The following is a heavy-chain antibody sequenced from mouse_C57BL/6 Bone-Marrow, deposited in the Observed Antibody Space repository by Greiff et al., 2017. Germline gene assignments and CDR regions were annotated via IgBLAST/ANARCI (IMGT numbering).Heavy chain of an antibody. J-gene: IGHJ4*01. Sequence: QVQLQQSGAELARPGASVKMSCKASGYTFTSYTMHWVKQRPGQGLEWIGYINPSSGYTKYNQKLKDTATLTADKSTSTAYMQLSSLTAEDSAVYYCARWTYQFGMDYWGQGTSVTVSS. CDR2: INPSSGYT. CDR1: GYTFTSYT. CDR3: ARWTYQFGMDY. V-gene: IGHV1-4*01. D-gene: IGHD5-1*01.